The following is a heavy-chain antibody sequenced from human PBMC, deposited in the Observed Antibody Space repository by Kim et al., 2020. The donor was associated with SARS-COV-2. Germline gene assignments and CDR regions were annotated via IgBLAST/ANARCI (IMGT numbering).Heavy chain of an antibody. CDR1: GYTFTNYG. D-gene: IGHD3-9*01. CDR3: ARPMTTAYYTMHY. CDR2: INADSGNT. Sequence: SVKVSCKASGYTFTNYGLHWVRQAPGQRLEWMGRINADSGNTKYAQKFQGRVTITRDTSANTVYMELSSLTSEDAAVYYCARPMTTAYYTMHYWGQGIL. V-gene: IGHV1-3*01. J-gene: IGHJ4*02.